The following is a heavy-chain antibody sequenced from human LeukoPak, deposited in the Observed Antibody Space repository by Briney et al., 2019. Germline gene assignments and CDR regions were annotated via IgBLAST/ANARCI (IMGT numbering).Heavy chain of an antibody. Sequence: GGSLRLSCAASGFTFSSYGMHWVRQAPGKGLEWVAVISYDGSNKYYADSVKGRFTISRDNSKNTLYLQMNSLRAEDTAVYYCARDAMVRGVLATNYYYYGMDVWGQGTTVTVSS. V-gene: IGHV3-30*03. CDR1: GFTFSSYG. CDR2: ISYDGSNK. CDR3: ARDAMVRGVLATNYYYYGMDV. D-gene: IGHD3-10*01. J-gene: IGHJ6*02.